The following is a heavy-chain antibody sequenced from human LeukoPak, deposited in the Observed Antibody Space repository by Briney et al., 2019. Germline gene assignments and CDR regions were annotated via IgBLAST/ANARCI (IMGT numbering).Heavy chain of an antibody. Sequence: GGSLRLSCAAPVFTFSYHWMTWVHQAPAKGLERAANIKQDGSEEYYEDSVKGRFTISRDNAKNSLYLQMNSLRAEDTAVYYCARDGAVAGRYYFDYWGQGILVTVSS. CDR3: ARDGAVAGRYYFDY. CDR1: VFTFSYHW. J-gene: IGHJ4*02. V-gene: IGHV3-7*01. D-gene: IGHD6-19*01. CDR2: IKQDGSEE.